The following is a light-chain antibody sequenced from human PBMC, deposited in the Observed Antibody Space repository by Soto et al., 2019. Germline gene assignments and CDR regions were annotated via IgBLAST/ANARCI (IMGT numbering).Light chain of an antibody. J-gene: IGLJ1*01. CDR1: TSDVGSYNR. CDR3: DSYTASSTYV. CDR2: DVG. V-gene: IGLV2-18*02. Sequence: QSVLTQPPSVSGSPGQSVTISCTGTTSDVGSYNRVSWYQQTPGTAPKLIIYDVGSRPSGVPDRFSGSKSGNTASLTISGLQAEDEAEYYCDSYTASSTYVFGTGTKVTVL.